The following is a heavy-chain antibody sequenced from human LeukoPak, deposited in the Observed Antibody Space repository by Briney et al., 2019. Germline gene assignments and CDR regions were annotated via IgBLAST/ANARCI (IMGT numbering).Heavy chain of an antibody. Sequence: PSGTLSLTCTVSGGSISSSSYYWGWIRQPPGKGLEWIGSIYYSGTTYYNPSLKSRVTISVDTSKNQFSLKLSSVTAADTAVYYCARNVGFYDSSGYYYFDYWGQGTLVIVSS. D-gene: IGHD3-22*01. V-gene: IGHV4-39*07. CDR1: GGSISSSSYY. J-gene: IGHJ4*02. CDR3: ARNVGFYDSSGYYYFDY. CDR2: IYYSGTT.